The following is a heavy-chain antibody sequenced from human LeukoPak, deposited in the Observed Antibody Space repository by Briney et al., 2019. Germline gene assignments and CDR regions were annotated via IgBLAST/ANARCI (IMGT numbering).Heavy chain of an antibody. CDR3: AKWPEGAMDYFDY. CDR1: GFSFSSYA. CDR2: ISGDGTRT. J-gene: IGHJ4*02. D-gene: IGHD3-16*01. Sequence: GGSLRLSCAASGFSFSSYAMTWARQAPVKGLEWVSAISGDGTRTHYADSVRGRFTISRDNSKNTLYLEMSSLRVEDTAIYYCAKWPEGAMDYFDYWGQGTLVTVSS. V-gene: IGHV3-23*01.